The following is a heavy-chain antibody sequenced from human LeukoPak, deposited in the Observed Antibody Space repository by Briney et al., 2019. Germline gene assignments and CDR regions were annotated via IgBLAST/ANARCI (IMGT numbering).Heavy chain of an antibody. CDR2: ISTSGGNT. Sequence: GGSLRLSRAGSGFTFSSNALSWVRQAPGKGLEWVSAISTSGGNTYYADSVRGRFTISRDNSKNTLYLQMNTLRAEDTAVYYCAKEPDPRDNWFDPWGQGTLVTVSS. D-gene: IGHD1-14*01. CDR1: GFTFSSNA. J-gene: IGHJ5*02. CDR3: AKEPDPRDNWFDP. V-gene: IGHV3-23*01.